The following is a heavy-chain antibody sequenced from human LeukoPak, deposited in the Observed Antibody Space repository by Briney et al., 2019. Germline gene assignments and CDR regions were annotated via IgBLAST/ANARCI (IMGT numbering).Heavy chain of an antibody. CDR3: AKGSGVVVAGTRGYFDY. V-gene: IGHV3-23*01. D-gene: IGHD2-15*01. Sequence: GGSLRLSCAASGFTFSSYAMSWVRQAPGKGLEWVSAISGSGGSTYYADSVKGRFTIPRDNSKNTLYLQMNSLRAEDTAVYYCAKGSGVVVAGTRGYFDYWGQGTLVTVSS. CDR1: GFTFSSYA. J-gene: IGHJ4*02. CDR2: ISGSGGST.